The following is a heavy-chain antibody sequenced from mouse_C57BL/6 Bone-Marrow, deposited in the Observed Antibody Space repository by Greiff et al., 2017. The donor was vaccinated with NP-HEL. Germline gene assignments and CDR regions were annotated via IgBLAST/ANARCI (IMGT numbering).Heavy chain of an antibody. Sequence: ESGPGLVKPSQSLSLTCSVTGYSITSGYYWNWIRQFPGNKLEWMGYISYDGSNNYNPSLKNRISITRDTSKNQFFLKLNSVTTEDTATYYCARGEALTGYFDYWGQGTTLTVSS. V-gene: IGHV3-6*01. J-gene: IGHJ2*01. CDR2: ISYDGSN. CDR3: ARGEALTGYFDY. D-gene: IGHD4-1*01. CDR1: GYSITSGYY.